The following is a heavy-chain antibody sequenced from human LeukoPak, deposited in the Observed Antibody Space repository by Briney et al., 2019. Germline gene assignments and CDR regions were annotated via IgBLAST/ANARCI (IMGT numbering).Heavy chain of an antibody. CDR2: ISSSSSYI. D-gene: IGHD3-22*01. CDR3: ASQTDHYYDSSGYYYVDY. J-gene: IGHJ4*02. Sequence: GGSLRLSCAASGFTFSSYSTNWVRQAPGKGLEWVSSISSSSSYIYYADSVKGRFTISRDNAKNSLYLQMNSLRAEDTAVYYCASQTDHYYDSSGYYYVDYWGQGTLVTVSS. V-gene: IGHV3-21*01. CDR1: GFTFSSYS.